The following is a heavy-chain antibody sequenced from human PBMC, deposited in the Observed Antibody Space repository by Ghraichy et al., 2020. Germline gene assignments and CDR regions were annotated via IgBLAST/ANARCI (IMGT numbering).Heavy chain of an antibody. CDR1: GGSFSGYY. CDR2: INHSGST. J-gene: IGHJ2*01. Sequence: SETLSLTCAVYGGSFSGYYWSWIRQPPGKGLEWIGEINHSGSTNYNPSLKSRVTISVDTSKNQFSLKLSSVTAADTAVYYCARRRDVVVVAATPKPNWYFGLWGRGTLVTVSS. CDR3: ARRRDVVVVAATPKPNWYFGL. D-gene: IGHD2-15*01. V-gene: IGHV4-34*01.